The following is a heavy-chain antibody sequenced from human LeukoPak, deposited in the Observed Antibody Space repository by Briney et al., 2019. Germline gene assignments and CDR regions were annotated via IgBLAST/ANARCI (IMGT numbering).Heavy chain of an antibody. CDR3: AKEVGHNGRFDY. CDR1: GYTFTYYF. D-gene: IGHD1-1*01. V-gene: IGHV1-2*02. Sequence: ASVKVSCTASGYTFTYYFMHWVRQTPGQGLEWMGWIDPNSAGTLYSQKFQGRVSMTRDMSINTIYMELSSLRSDDTAVYYCAKEVGHNGRFDYWGQGTLVTVSP. J-gene: IGHJ4*02. CDR2: IDPNSAGT.